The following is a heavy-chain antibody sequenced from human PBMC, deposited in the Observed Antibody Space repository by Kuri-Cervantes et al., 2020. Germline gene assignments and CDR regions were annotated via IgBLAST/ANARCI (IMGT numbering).Heavy chain of an antibody. CDR2: ISSSGSTI. Sequence: GGSLRLSCAASGFTFSDYYMSWIRQAPGKGLEWVSYISSSGSTIYYADSVKGRFTISRDNAKNSLYLQMNSLRAEDTAVYYCAGRIVVVPAAPGDAFDIWGQGTMVTVSS. V-gene: IGHV3-11*04. D-gene: IGHD2-2*01. CDR1: GFTFSDYY. CDR3: AGRIVVVPAAPGDAFDI. J-gene: IGHJ3*02.